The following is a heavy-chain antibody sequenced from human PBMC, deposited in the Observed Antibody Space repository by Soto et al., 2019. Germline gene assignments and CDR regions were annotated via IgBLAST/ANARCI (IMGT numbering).Heavy chain of an antibody. CDR2: ISAYNGNT. V-gene: IGHV1-18*04. D-gene: IGHD6-13*01. CDR1: GYTFTSYG. CDR3: ARDHANIAAAGTDNWFDP. Sequence: EASVKVSCKASGYTFTSYGISWVRQAPGQGLEWVGWISAYNGNTNYAQKLQGRVTMTTDTSTSTAYMELRSLRSDDTAVYYCARDHANIAAAGTDNWFDPWGQGTLVTVSS. J-gene: IGHJ5*02.